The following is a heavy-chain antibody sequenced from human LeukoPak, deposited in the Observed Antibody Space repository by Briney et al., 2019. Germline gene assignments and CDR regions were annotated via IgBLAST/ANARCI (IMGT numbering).Heavy chain of an antibody. CDR1: GYTFTGYY. D-gene: IGHD3-9*01. Sequence: ASVTVSCKASGYTFTGYYMHWVRQAPGQGLEWMGWINPNSGGTNYAQKFQGRVTMTRDTSISTAYMELGRLRSDNTAVYYCAAALRYFDSFDYWGQGTLVTVSS. CDR3: AAALRYFDSFDY. CDR2: INPNSGGT. V-gene: IGHV1-2*02. J-gene: IGHJ4*02.